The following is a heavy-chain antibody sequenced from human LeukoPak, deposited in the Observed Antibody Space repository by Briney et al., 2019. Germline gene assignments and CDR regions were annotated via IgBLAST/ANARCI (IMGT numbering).Heavy chain of an antibody. Sequence: GGSLRLSCAASGFTFSSYWMHWVRQAPGKGLVWVSRINSDGSSTNYADSVKGRFTISRDNAKNTLYLQMNSLRAEDTAVYYCATSSFLYWWYLHLPAFSVRGQGTLVTV. D-gene: IGHD2-15*01. V-gene: IGHV3-74*01. CDR1: GFTFSSYW. CDR3: ATSSFLYWWYLHLPAFSV. J-gene: IGHJ4*02. CDR2: INSDGSST.